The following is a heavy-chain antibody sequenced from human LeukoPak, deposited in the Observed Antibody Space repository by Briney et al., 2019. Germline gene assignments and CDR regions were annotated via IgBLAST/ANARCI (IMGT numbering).Heavy chain of an antibody. CDR1: GGSISSSIYY. Sequence: SETLSLTCTVSGGSISSSIYYWGWIRQPPGKGLEWIGSIYYSGSTYYNPSLKSRVTISVDTSKNQFSLKLSSVTAADTAVYYCARDAGYCTNGVCYDNWFDPWGQGTLVTVSS. V-gene: IGHV4-39*07. J-gene: IGHJ5*02. CDR3: ARDAGYCTNGVCYDNWFDP. CDR2: IYYSGST. D-gene: IGHD2-8*01.